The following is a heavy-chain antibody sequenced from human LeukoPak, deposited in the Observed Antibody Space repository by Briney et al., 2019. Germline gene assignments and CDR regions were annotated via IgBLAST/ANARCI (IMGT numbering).Heavy chain of an antibody. V-gene: IGHV3-13*01. D-gene: IGHD1-1*01. CDR1: GFTFSDYD. Sequence: GGSLRLSCAASGFTFSDYDMHWVRQATGKGLEWVSAIGTAGDTYYTGSVKGRFTISRENAKNSSYLQMNSLRAGDTAVYYCARVAKERVGGVYYFDYWGQGTRVTVSS. J-gene: IGHJ4*02. CDR2: IGTAGDT. CDR3: ARVAKERVGGVYYFDY.